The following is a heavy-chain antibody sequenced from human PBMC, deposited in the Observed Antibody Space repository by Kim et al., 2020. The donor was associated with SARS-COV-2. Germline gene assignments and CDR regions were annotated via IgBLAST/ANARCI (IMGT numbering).Heavy chain of an antibody. CDR1: GFSFSNYG. J-gene: IGHJ4*02. Sequence: GGSLRLSCAASGFSFSNYGMNWVRQAPGKGLEWVSLIYNDGSNKYYGDSVKGRFTISRDNSKNTLYLQMNNLRAEDTAVYYCATVYSSSSAFDYWGQGTLVSASS. D-gene: IGHD6-19*01. CDR2: IYNDGSNK. CDR3: ATVYSSSSAFDY. V-gene: IGHV3-33*03.